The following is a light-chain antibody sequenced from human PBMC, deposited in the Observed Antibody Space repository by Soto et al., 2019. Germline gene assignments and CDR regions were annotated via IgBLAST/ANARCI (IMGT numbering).Light chain of an antibody. J-gene: IGKJ1*01. Sequence: DIQITPSPSTLSASVGDRVTITGRASQRISGWLAWYQQKPGKAPKLLIYDVSSLESGVPSRFSGSGSGTEFTLTISSLQPDDFATYYCQQYINYPWTFGQGTKVDI. CDR1: QRISGW. V-gene: IGKV1-5*01. CDR2: DVS. CDR3: QQYINYPWT.